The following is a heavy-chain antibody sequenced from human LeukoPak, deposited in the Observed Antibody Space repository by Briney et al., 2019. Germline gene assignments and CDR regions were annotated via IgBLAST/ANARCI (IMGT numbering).Heavy chain of an antibody. CDR1: GFTFSSYA. CDR3: AKGAGFSGSYWLDF. Sequence: GGSLRLSCAASGFTFSSYAMTWVRQAPGKGLEWVSSISVIGGTTYYADSVQGRFTISRDTSKNTLFLQMNSLRAEGTAVYYCAKGAGFSGSYWLDFWGQGTLGTVSP. V-gene: IGHV3-23*01. CDR2: ISVIGGTT. J-gene: IGHJ4*02. D-gene: IGHD1-26*01.